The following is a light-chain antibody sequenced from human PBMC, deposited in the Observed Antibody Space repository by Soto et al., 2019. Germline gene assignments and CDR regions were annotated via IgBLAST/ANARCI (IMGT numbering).Light chain of an antibody. Sequence: EIVLTQSPGTLSLSPGERATLSCRASQSVSSSYLAWYQQKHGQAPRLLIYGASSRATGIPDRFSGSGSGTDFTLTISRLEPEDFAVYYCQQYGSSPSYTFGQGTKLEIK. J-gene: IGKJ2*01. CDR3: QQYGSSPSYT. CDR1: QSVSSSY. V-gene: IGKV3-20*01. CDR2: GAS.